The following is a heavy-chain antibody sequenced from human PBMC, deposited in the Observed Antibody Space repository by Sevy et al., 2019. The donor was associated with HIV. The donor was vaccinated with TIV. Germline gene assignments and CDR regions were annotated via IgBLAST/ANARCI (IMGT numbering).Heavy chain of an antibody. CDR3: AREDYLNYYYGMDV. J-gene: IGHJ6*02. Sequence: ASVKVSCKASGYTFTGYYMHWVRQAPGQGLEWMGRINPNSGGTNYAQKFQGRVTMTRDTSISSAYKELSRLRSDDTAVYYCAREDYLNYYYGMDVWGQGTTVTVSS. CDR2: INPNSGGT. V-gene: IGHV1-2*06. CDR1: GYTFTGYY. D-gene: IGHD3-10*01.